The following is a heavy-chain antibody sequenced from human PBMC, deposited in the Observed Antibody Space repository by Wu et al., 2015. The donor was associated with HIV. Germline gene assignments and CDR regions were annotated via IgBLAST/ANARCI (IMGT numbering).Heavy chain of an antibody. J-gene: IGHJ6*02. V-gene: IGHV1-8*03. D-gene: IGHD2-2*01. CDR3: AREQGYCSSTSCSSYYYGMDV. Sequence: QVQLVQSGAEVKKPGSSVKVSCKASGGTFSSYAINWVRQATGQGPEWMGWMNPDSGNTGYAQKFQGRLTFTRDTAINTAYMELSSLRSEDTAVYYCAREQGYCSSTSCSSYYYGMDVWGQGTTVTVSS. CDR1: GGTFSSYA. CDR2: MNPDSGNT.